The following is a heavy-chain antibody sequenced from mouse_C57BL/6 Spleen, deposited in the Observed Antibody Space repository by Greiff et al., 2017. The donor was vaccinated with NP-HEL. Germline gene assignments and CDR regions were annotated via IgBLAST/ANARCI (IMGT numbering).Heavy chain of an antibody. CDR3: ARYPDGYYAY. J-gene: IGHJ2*01. CDR2: ISYDGSN. V-gene: IGHV3-6*01. D-gene: IGHD2-3*01. CDR1: GYSITSGYY. Sequence: EVQLQESGPGLVKPSQSLSLTCSVTGYSITSGYYWNWIRQFPGNKLEWMGYISYDGSNNYNPSLKNRISITRDTSKNQFFLKLNSGTTEDTATYYCARYPDGYYAYWGQGTTLTVSS.